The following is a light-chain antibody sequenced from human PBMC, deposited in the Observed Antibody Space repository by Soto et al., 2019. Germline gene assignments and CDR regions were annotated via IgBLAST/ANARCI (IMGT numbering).Light chain of an antibody. CDR1: RSVSSK. Sequence: EIVMTQSPATLSVSPGDRATLSCRASRSVSSKLAWYQHKPGQAPRLLIYGASTRATGIPARFSGSGSGTDFTLTISSLQSEDFAVYYCQQYDIWPPYTFGQGTKLEIK. V-gene: IGKV3-15*01. J-gene: IGKJ2*01. CDR3: QQYDIWPPYT. CDR2: GAS.